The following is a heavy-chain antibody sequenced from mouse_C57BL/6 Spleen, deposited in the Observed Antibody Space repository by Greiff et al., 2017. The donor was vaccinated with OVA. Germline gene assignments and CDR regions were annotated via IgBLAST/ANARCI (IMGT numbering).Heavy chain of an antibody. CDR3: AREGNYYGNAMDY. D-gene: IGHD1-1*01. J-gene: IGHJ4*01. CDR1: GFTFSSYG. V-gene: IGHV5-6*01. CDR2: ISSGGSYT. Sequence: EVQLVESGGDLVKPGGSLKLSCAASGFTFSSYGMSWVRQTPDKRLEWVATISSGGSYTYYPDSVKGRFTISRDNAKNTLYLQMSSLKSEDTAMYYCAREGNYYGNAMDYWGQGTSVTVSS.